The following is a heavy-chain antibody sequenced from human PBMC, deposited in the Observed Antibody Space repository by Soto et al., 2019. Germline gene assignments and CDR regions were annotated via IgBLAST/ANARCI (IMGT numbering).Heavy chain of an antibody. Sequence: SETLSLTCTVSGGSISSGDYYWSWIRQPPGKGLEWIGYIYYSGSTYYNPSLKSRVTISVDTSKNQFSLKLSSVTAADTAVYYCARRGSGSYHTVFFDYWGQGTLVTVSS. D-gene: IGHD3-10*01. CDR3: ARRGSGSYHTVFFDY. V-gene: IGHV4-30-4*01. J-gene: IGHJ4*02. CDR2: IYYSGST. CDR1: GGSISSGDYY.